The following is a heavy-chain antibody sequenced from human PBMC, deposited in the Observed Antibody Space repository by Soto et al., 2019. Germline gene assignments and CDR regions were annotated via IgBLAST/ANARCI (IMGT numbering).Heavy chain of an antibody. D-gene: IGHD3-9*01. Sequence: ASVKVSCKTSGYTFADYGINWVRQAPGQGLEWMGWISVYNDNTNYAQNLQDRVTMTTDTSTSTAYLELRGLRSDDTAAYYCARADAVITINFDYWGQGTLVTSPQ. CDR3: ARADAVITINFDY. CDR2: ISVYNDNT. J-gene: IGHJ4*02. CDR1: GYTFADYG. V-gene: IGHV1-18*01.